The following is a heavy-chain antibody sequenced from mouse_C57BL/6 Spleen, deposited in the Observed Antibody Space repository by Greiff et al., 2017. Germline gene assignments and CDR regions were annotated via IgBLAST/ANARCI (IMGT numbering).Heavy chain of an antibody. CDR1: GYTFTSYW. J-gene: IGHJ3*01. CDR3: ARFHDGYYPLAY. D-gene: IGHD2-3*01. V-gene: IGHV1-52*01. Sequence: QVQLQQPGAELVRPGSSVKLSCKASGYTFTSYWMPWVKQRPIQGLEWIGNIDPSDSGTHYNQKFKDKATLTVDKSPSTAYMQLSSLTSENSAVYYGARFHDGYYPLAYWGQGTLVTVSA. CDR2: IDPSDSGT.